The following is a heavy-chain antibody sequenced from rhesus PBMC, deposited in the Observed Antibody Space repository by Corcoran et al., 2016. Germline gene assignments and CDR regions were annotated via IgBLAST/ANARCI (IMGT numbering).Heavy chain of an antibody. Sequence: QVQLKESGPGLVKPSETLSLTCAVSGYSIRSGYGWSWIRQPAGKGLEWIGYIGGSSGSTNYNPSLKSRVTISKDTSKNQFSLKLSSVTAADTAVYYCSRGSYGILDYWGQGVLVTVSS. D-gene: IGHD4-4*01. J-gene: IGHJ4*01. V-gene: IGHV4-127*01. CDR3: SRGSYGILDY. CDR1: GYSIRSGYG. CDR2: IGGSSGST.